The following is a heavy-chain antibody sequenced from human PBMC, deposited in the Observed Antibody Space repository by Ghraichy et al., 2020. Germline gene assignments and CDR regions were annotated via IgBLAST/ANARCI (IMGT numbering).Heavy chain of an antibody. Sequence: SETLSLTCAVYGGSFSGYYWSWIRQPPGKGPEWIGEINHSGSTNYNPSLKSRVTISVDTSKNQFSLKLRSVTAADTAVYYCARAEYCSSTSCFNRRIAARPRFDYWGQGTLVTVSS. CDR2: INHSGST. CDR1: GGSFSGYY. J-gene: IGHJ4*02. CDR3: ARAEYCSSTSCFNRRIAARPRFDY. D-gene: IGHD2-2*01. V-gene: IGHV4-34*01.